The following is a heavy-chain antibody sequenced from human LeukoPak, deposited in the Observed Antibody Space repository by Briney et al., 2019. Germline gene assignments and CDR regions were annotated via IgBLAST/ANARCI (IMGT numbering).Heavy chain of an antibody. CDR2: IYYSGST. CDR3: ARGPQYYDSSGYYF. V-gene: IGHV4-59*01. Sequence: IPSETLSLTCTVSGGSISSYYWSWIRQPPGKGLEWIGYIYYSGSTNYNPSLKSRVTISVDTSKNQFSLKLSSVTAADTAVYYCARGPQYYDSSGYYFWGQGTLVTVSS. CDR1: GGSISSYY. J-gene: IGHJ4*02. D-gene: IGHD3-22*01.